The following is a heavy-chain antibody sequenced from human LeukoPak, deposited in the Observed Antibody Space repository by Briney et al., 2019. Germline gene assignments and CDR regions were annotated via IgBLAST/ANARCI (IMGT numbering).Heavy chain of an antibody. CDR2: ISGSGSTI. Sequence: AGGSLRLSCAASGFTFSSYWMHWVRQAPGKGLEWVSFISGSGSTIYYADSVKGRFTMSRDNAKSSLFLQMNSLRDEDTAVYYCAGSLYCSGGSCSVYWGQGTLVTVSS. V-gene: IGHV3-48*02. CDR1: GFTFSSYW. CDR3: AGSLYCSGGSCSVY. J-gene: IGHJ4*02. D-gene: IGHD2-15*01.